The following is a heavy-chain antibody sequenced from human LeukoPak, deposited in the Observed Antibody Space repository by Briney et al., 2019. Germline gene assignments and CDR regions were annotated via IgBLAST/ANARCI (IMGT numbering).Heavy chain of an antibody. J-gene: IGHJ5*01. D-gene: IGHD2-15*01. CDR2: INTRSYI. Sequence: GGSLRLSCAASGFTFSSYEMNWVRQAPGKGLEWVSSINTRSYIYYADSVNGRFTISRDDAKNSLYLQMNSLTAEDTAVYYCAREGGYCYGGSCRWFDSWGQGTLVTVSS. V-gene: IGHV3-21*06. CDR1: GFTFSSYE. CDR3: AREGGYCYGGSCRWFDS.